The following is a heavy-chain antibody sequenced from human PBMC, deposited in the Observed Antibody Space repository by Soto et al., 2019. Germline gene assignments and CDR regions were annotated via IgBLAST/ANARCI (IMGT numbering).Heavy chain of an antibody. V-gene: IGHV3-30*18. CDR2: ISHDGSNK. J-gene: IGHJ6*02. CDR3: AKERNGQLWLEDYGMDV. CDR1: GFTFSSYG. Sequence: QVQLVESGGGVVQPGRSLRLSCAASGFTFSSYGVQWVRQAPGKGLEWVALISHDGSNKYYGDSVKGRFTISRDNFKNTVYLQMNSRRAEDTAVYYCAKERNGQLWLEDYGMDVWGQGTTVTVSS. D-gene: IGHD5-18*01.